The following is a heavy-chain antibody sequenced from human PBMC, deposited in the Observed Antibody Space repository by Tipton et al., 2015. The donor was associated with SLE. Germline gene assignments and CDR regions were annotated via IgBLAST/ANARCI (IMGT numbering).Heavy chain of an antibody. J-gene: IGHJ4*02. D-gene: IGHD3-22*01. CDR3: ARVRYYDWSGYYYPYFDY. Sequence: LRLSCTVSGGSISSGSYYWSWIRQPAGKGLEWIGSIYTSGSTNYNPSLKSRVTLSVDTSKNQFSLKLSSVTAAETAVYYCARVRYYDWSGYYYPYFDYWGQGTLVTVSS. CDR1: GGSISSGSYY. V-gene: IGHV4-61*02. CDR2: IYTSGST.